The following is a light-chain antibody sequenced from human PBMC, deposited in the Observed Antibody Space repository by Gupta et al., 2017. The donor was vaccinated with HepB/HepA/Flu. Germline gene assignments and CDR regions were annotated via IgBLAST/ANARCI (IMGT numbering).Light chain of an antibody. Sequence: DIQMTQSPYSLSASVGDRVNIHCRASQSISSYLNWYQQKPGKAPKLLIYAASSLQSGVPARFSGSGSGTDFTLTISSLQAEDVAAYYCQQSYRTPYTFGQGTKLEIK. CDR1: QSISSY. J-gene: IGKJ2*01. CDR2: AAS. CDR3: QQSYRTPYT. V-gene: IGKV1-39*01.